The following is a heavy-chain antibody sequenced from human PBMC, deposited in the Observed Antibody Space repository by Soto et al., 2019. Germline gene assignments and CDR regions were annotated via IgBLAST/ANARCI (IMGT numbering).Heavy chain of an antibody. CDR1: GGSINSGGYY. Sequence: QVQLQESGPGLLKPSQTLSLICTVSGGSINSGGYYWNWIRQHPGKGLEWIGYIVYSGSTYYNPFLINRVTMSADTSEHQLHLNLSTMTAAETDVYFCAGGYSQYGYSTSWVFNYWGQGTLLNVSS. CDR3: AGGYSQYGYSTSWVFNY. D-gene: IGHD6-13*01. CDR2: IVYSGST. J-gene: IGHJ4*02. V-gene: IGHV4-31*03.